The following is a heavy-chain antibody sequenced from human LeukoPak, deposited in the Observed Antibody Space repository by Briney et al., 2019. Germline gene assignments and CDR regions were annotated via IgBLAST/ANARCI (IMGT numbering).Heavy chain of an antibody. CDR1: GFTFSDYY. D-gene: IGHD3-16*01. J-gene: IGHJ5*02. V-gene: IGHV3-11*01. Sequence: GGSLRLSCAASGFTFSDYYMSWIRQAPGKGLEWVSYISSSGSTIYYADSVKGRFTISRDNAKNSLYLQMNSLRAEDTAVYYCARDLSPGDVSPFDPWGQGTLVTASS. CDR3: ARDLSPGDVSPFDP. CDR2: ISSSGSTI.